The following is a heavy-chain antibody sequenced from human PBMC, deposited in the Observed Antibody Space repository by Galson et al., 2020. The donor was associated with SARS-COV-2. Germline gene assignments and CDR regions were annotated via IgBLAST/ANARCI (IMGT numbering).Heavy chain of an antibody. D-gene: IGHD2-2*01. CDR1: GFTFNDAW. J-gene: IGHJ4*02. V-gene: IGHV3-15*01. Sequence: GGSLRLSCAASGFTFNDAWMSWVRQAQGKGLEWVSRINSQTDGGATDYAVPVKGRFTISRDDSKNTLYLQMNTLKIEDTAVYYCITAFRWDIVVEPPLWGQGTLVTVSS. CDR3: ITAFRWDIVVEPPL. CDR2: INSQTDGGAT.